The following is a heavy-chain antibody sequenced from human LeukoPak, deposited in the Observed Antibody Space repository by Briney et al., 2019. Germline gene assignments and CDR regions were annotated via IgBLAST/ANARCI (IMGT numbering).Heavy chain of an antibody. CDR1: GYSFTSYW. J-gene: IGHJ4*02. Sequence: GESLKISCKGSGYSFTSYWIGWVRQMPGKGLERMGIIYPGDSDTRYSPSFQGQVTISADKSISTAYLQWSSLKASDTAMYYCARLSYYDSSGYYKGNLDYWGQGTLVTVSS. D-gene: IGHD3-22*01. CDR2: IYPGDSDT. CDR3: ARLSYYDSSGYYKGNLDY. V-gene: IGHV5-51*01.